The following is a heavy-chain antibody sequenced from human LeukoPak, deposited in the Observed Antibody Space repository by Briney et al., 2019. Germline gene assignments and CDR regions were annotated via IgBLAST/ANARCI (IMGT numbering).Heavy chain of an antibody. V-gene: IGHV3-30*02. CDR1: GFTFSSYG. CDR2: IRYDGSNK. D-gene: IGHD3-10*01. Sequence: GGSLRLSCAASGFTFSSYGMHWVRQAPGKGLEWVAFIRYDGSNKYYADSVNGRFTISRDNSKNTLYLQMNSLRAEDTAVYYCAKDLDYYGSGSAFDYWGQGTLVTVSS. CDR3: AKDLDYYGSGSAFDY. J-gene: IGHJ4*02.